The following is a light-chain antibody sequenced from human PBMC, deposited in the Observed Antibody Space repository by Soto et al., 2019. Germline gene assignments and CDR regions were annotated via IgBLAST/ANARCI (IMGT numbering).Light chain of an antibody. CDR2: DAT. CDR1: QDINNY. CDR3: QQYDNVPPT. Sequence: DIQMTQSPSSLSASVRYRVTITSQANQDINNYLNWYQQTPGKAPKLLIYDATNLETGVPSRFSGSGSRTDFTFAISSLQPEDTGTYYCQQYDNVPPTFGQGTRLEIK. V-gene: IGKV1-33*01. J-gene: IGKJ5*01.